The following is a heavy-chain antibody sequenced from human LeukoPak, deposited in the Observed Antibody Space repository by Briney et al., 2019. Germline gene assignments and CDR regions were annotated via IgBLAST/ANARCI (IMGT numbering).Heavy chain of an antibody. V-gene: IGHV3-23*01. J-gene: IGHJ4*02. Sequence: GGSLRLSCAASGFTFSSYSMTWVRQAPGKGLEWVSAISVSGNTCHADSVKGRFTISRDSSKNTLYLQMNSLRAGDAAVYYCAKAPVTTCSGAYCYPFDYWSQGTLVTVSS. CDR3: AKAPVTTCSGAYCYPFDY. CDR2: ISVSGNT. CDR1: GFTFSSYS. D-gene: IGHD2-15*01.